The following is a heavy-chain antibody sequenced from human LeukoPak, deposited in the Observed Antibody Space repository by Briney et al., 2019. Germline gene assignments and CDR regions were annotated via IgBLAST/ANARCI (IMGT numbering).Heavy chain of an antibody. CDR1: GFSFSSYG. J-gene: IGHJ4*02. CDR2: IYHSGST. D-gene: IGHD6-19*01. Sequence: GSLRLSCAASGFSFSSYGMSWVRQAPGKGLEWIGSIYHSGSTYYNPSLKSRVTISVDASKNQFSLKLSSVTAADTAVYYCARDLSSYSSGWYVPAFVEDYWGQGTLVTVSS. CDR3: ARDLSSYSSGWYVPAFVEDY. V-gene: IGHV4-38-2*02.